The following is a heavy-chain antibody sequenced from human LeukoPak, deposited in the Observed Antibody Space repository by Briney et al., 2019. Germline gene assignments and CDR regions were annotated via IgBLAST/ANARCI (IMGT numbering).Heavy chain of an antibody. CDR3: ARGRSPRIQLWSGAYYFDY. CDR2: INHSGST. V-gene: IGHV4-34*01. Sequence: PSETLSLTCAVCGGSFSGYYWSWIRQPPGKGLEWIGEINHSGSTNYNPSLKSRVTISVDTSKNQFSLKLSSVTAADTAVYYCARGRSPRIQLWSGAYYFDYWGQGTLVTVSS. J-gene: IGHJ4*02. D-gene: IGHD5-18*01. CDR1: GGSFSGYY.